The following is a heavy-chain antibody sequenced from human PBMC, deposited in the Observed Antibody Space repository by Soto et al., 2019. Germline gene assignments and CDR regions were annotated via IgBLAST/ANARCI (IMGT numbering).Heavy chain of an antibody. CDR1: GGSISSYY. CDR3: ARGTSGSPRSNLDY. V-gene: IGHV4-59*01. CDR2: IYYSGNT. D-gene: IGHD1-26*01. Sequence: PSETLSLTCTVSGGSISSYYWTWIRQPPGKGLEWIGYIYYSGNTDYDPSLKSRVTISVDTSKNQFSLRLTSVTAADTAVYYCARGTSGSPRSNLDYWGQGILVIVSS. J-gene: IGHJ4*02.